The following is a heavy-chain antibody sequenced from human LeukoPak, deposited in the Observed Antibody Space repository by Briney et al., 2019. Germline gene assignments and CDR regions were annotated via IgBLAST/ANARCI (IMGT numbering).Heavy chain of an antibody. Sequence: GASVKVSCKASGYTFTSYYMHWVRQAPGQGLEWMGIINPSGGSTSYAQKFQGRVTMTRDTSTSTVYMELSSLRSEDTAVYYCARASPSIGRGEQLGEFDPWGQGTLVTVSS. CDR3: ARASPSIGRGEQLGEFDP. CDR1: GYTFTSYY. CDR2: INPSGGST. D-gene: IGHD6-13*01. J-gene: IGHJ5*02. V-gene: IGHV1-46*01.